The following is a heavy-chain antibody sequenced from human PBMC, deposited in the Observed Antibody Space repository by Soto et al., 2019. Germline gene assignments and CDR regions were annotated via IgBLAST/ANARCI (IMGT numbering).Heavy chain of an antibody. V-gene: IGHV3-21*01. CDR3: ARGRTYYYDSSGYYHPGYYYYYGMDV. Sequence: GGSLRLSCAASGFTFSSYSMNWVRQAPGKGLEWVSSISSSSYIYYADSVKGRFTISRDNAKNSLYLQMNSLRAEDTAVYYCARGRTYYYDSSGYYHPGYYYYYGMDVWGQGTTVTVSS. CDR2: ISSSSYI. D-gene: IGHD3-22*01. J-gene: IGHJ6*02. CDR1: GFTFSSYS.